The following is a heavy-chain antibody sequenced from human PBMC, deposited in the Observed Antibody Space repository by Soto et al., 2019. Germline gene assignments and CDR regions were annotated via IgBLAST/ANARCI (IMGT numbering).Heavy chain of an antibody. D-gene: IGHD4-17*01. Sequence: QVQLQESGPGLVKPSQTLSLTCTVSGGSINSVDYYWSWIRQPPGKGLEWIGHIYHSGNTDSNPCLKSQVPISVHTAKSQFSLTLTSVTAADTAVYYGARGPTTDKVDFWGQGTLVTVSS. CDR2: IYHSGNT. J-gene: IGHJ4*02. V-gene: IGHV4-30-4*01. CDR1: GGSINSVDYY. CDR3: ARGPTTDKVDF.